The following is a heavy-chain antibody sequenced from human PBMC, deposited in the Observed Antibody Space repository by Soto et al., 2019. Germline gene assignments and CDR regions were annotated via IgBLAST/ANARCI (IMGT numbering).Heavy chain of an antibody. Sequence: GASVKVSCKASGYTFTGYYMHWVRQAPGQGLEWMGWINPNSGGTNYAQKFQGWVTMTRDTSISTAYMELSRLRSDDTAVYYCARAQPYESSAYWDFKDWGQGTLVTVSS. J-gene: IGHJ1*01. V-gene: IGHV1-2*04. CDR1: GYTFTGYY. CDR2: INPNSGGT. D-gene: IGHD3-22*01. CDR3: ARAQPYESSAYWDFKD.